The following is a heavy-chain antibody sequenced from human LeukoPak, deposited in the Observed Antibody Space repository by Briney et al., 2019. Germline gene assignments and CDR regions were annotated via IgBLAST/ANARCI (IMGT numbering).Heavy chain of an antibody. CDR2: IYYTGST. CDR1: GCSISSYH. D-gene: IGHD3-3*01. V-gene: IGHV4-59*01. CDR3: TRSLGVVIHGGMDV. J-gene: IGHJ6*02. Sequence: SGTLSLTCTVSGCSISSYHWSWIRQPPGKGLEWIGHIYYTGSTNYNPSFKSRVTISLDTSKNQFSLKLSSVTAADTAVYYCTRSLGVVIHGGMDVWGQGTTVTVSS.